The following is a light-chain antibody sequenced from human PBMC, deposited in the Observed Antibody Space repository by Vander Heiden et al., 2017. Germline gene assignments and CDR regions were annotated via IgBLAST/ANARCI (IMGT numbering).Light chain of an antibody. Sequence: QSVLTQPPSVSGAPGQRVTISCTGSSSNIGAGYDVHWYQQLPGTAPKLLIYDNNNRPSGVPDRFSGSKSGTSASLAITGLQAEDEADYYCHSYDSSLSGSGVFGGGTKL. J-gene: IGLJ3*02. CDR2: DNN. V-gene: IGLV1-40*01. CDR3: HSYDSSLSGSGV. CDR1: SSNIGAGYD.